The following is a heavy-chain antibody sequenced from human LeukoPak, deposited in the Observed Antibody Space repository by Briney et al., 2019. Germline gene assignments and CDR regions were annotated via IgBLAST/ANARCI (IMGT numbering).Heavy chain of an antibody. V-gene: IGHV1-2*02. CDR2: INPNSGGT. J-gene: IGHJ4*02. CDR1: GYTFTGYY. D-gene: IGHD6-19*01. Sequence: ASVKVSCKASGYTFTGYYMHWARQAPGQGLEWMGWINPNSGGTNYAQKFQGRVTMTRDTSISTAYMELSRLRSDDTAVYYCASRKHSSGSTGDYWGQGTLVTVSS. CDR3: ASRKHSSGSTGDY.